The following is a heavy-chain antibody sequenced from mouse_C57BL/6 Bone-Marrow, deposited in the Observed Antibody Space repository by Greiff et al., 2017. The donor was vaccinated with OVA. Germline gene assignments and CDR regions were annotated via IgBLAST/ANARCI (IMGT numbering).Heavy chain of an antibody. CDR2: IDPSDSET. V-gene: IGHV1-52*01. CDR3: ARGGVYCGRDY. J-gene: IGHJ2*01. CDR1: GYTFTSYW. Sequence: VQLQQPGAELLRPGSSVKLSCKASGYTFTSYWMHWVKQRPIQGLEWIGNIDPSDSETHYNQKFKDKATLTVDKSSSTAYMQLSSLTSEDSAVYYCARGGVYCGRDYWGQGTTLTVSS. D-gene: IGHD1-1*01.